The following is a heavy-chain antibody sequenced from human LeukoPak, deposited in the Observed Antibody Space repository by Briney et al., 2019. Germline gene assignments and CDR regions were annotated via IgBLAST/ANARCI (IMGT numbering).Heavy chain of an antibody. CDR3: ARDPTTSQGSDAFDV. Sequence: GGSLRLSCAASGFTFSNYWMGWVRQAPGKGLEWVANIKPDGSEKYYVDSVEGRFTISRDNAKNSLNLQMGSLRAEDTAVYYCARDPTTSQGSDAFDVWGQGTRVTVSS. V-gene: IGHV3-7*01. D-gene: IGHD1-1*01. CDR1: GFTFSNYW. CDR2: IKPDGSEK. J-gene: IGHJ3*01.